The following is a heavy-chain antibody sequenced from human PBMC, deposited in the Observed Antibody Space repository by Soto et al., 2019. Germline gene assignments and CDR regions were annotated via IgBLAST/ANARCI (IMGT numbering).Heavy chain of an antibody. V-gene: IGHV3-30*02. CDR2: MSYDGSDT. CDR1: GFIFSNNG. CDR3: AKDYYTHSSSLHFDY. D-gene: IGHD6-6*01. Sequence: PGGSLRLSCVGSGFIFSNNGMHWVRQTPGKGLEWVAFMSYDGSDTFYADSVKGRFTISRDNSKNTLYLQMNSLRAEDTAVYYCAKDYYTHSSSLHFDYWGQGTLVTVS. J-gene: IGHJ4*02.